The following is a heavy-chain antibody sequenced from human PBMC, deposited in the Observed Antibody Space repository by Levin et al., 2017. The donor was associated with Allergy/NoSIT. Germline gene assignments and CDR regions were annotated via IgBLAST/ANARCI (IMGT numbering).Heavy chain of an antibody. V-gene: IGHV3-11*01. CDR3: ARGTAPPDY. D-gene: IGHD2-21*02. J-gene: IGHJ4*02. CDR1: GFTFSDYY. Sequence: GESLKISCEVSGFTFSDYYMIWIRQAPGKGLEWVSDISNSGGAIYYADSVKGRFTISRDNAKNSLYLQMNSLRVEDTAVYYCARGTAPPDYWGQGTLVTVSS. CDR2: ISNSGGAI.